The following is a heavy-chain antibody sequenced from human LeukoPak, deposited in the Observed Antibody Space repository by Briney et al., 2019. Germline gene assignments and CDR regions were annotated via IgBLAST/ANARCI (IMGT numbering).Heavy chain of an antibody. CDR3: ARDLIQLWLRGFIGY. CDR1: GFTFSNYG. CDR2: ISTSSTYI. V-gene: IGHV3-21*01. Sequence: GGSLRLSCAASGFTFSNYGMNWVRQAPGKGLEWVSSISTSSTYIFYADSVKGRFTISRDNAKNTLYLQMNSLRAEDTAVYYCARDLIQLWLRGFIGYWGQGTLVTVSS. J-gene: IGHJ4*02. D-gene: IGHD5-18*01.